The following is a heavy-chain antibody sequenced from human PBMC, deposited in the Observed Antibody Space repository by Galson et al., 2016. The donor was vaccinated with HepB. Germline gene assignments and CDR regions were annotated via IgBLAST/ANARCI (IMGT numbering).Heavy chain of an antibody. V-gene: IGHV2-5*02. Sequence: PALVKPTQTLTLTCTFSGFSLTTSGVAVGWIRQPPGKALEWLALIYWDDDKRYSPSLKSRLNITKDTSKNQVALTMTNMDPVDTATYFCARMGSGNYLFDYWGQGILVTVSS. CDR2: IYWDDDK. CDR3: ARMGSGNYLFDY. CDR1: GFSLTTSGVA. D-gene: IGHD1-26*01. J-gene: IGHJ4*02.